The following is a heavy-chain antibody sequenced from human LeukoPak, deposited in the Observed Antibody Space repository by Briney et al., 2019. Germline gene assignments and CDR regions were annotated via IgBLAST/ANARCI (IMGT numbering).Heavy chain of an antibody. CDR1: GFTFSSDW. Sequence: TGRSLRLSCAASGFTFSSDWMHWVRQAPGKGLVWVSHINSDGSSTTYADSVKGRFTISRDNAKNSLYLQMNSLRAEDTALYYCAKGSYGSGSYVDYWGQGTLITVSS. V-gene: IGHV3-74*01. J-gene: IGHJ4*02. D-gene: IGHD3-10*01. CDR2: INSDGSST. CDR3: AKGSYGSGSYVDY.